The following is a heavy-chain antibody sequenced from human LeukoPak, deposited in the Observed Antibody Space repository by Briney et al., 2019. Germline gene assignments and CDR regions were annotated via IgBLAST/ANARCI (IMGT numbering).Heavy chain of an antibody. Sequence: GGSLRLSCAASGFSFSDYYMTWIRQAPGKGLEWVSHISSTGTMIYYADSVKGRFSISRDNAKRSLYLQMNRLRVEDTGVYYCAKIPRFWGQGALVTVSS. V-gene: IGHV3-11*01. CDR3: AKIPRF. J-gene: IGHJ4*02. D-gene: IGHD2-21*01. CDR1: GFSFSDYY. CDR2: ISSTGTMI.